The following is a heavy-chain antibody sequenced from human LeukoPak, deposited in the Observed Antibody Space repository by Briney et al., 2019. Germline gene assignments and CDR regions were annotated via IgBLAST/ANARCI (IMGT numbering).Heavy chain of an antibody. J-gene: IGHJ4*02. CDR2: ISSNGGST. CDR1: GFTLSSYA. CDR3: VKVAQKQQLAPE. D-gene: IGHD6-13*01. Sequence: QPGGSLRLSCSASGFTLSSYAMHWVRQAPGKGLEYVSAISSNGGSTYYADSVKGRFTISRDNSKNTLYLQMSSLRAEDTAVYYCVKVAQKQQLAPEWGQGTLVTVSS. V-gene: IGHV3-64D*09.